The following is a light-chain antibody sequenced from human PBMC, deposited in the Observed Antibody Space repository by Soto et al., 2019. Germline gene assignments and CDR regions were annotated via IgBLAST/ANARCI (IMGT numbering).Light chain of an antibody. V-gene: IGKV4-1*01. CDR2: WAS. CDR1: QNVLYSSNNKNL. CDR3: QQYYSPPRYT. Sequence: DIVMTQSPEYLAVSLGERATINCKSSQNVLYSSNNKNLIAWYQQKPGQPPKLLIYWASTRESGVPDRFSGXXXXXXXXXXXXXLQAEDVAVYYCQQYYSPPRYTFGQGTRLEIK. J-gene: IGKJ2*01.